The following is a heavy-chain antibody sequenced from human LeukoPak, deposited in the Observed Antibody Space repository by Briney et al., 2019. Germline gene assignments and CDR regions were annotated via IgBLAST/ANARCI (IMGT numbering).Heavy chain of an antibody. CDR3: ARDFEGSSGLFDY. CDR1: GGSISSSNW. J-gene: IGHJ4*02. V-gene: IGHV4-4*02. D-gene: IGHD6-19*01. CDR2: IYHSGST. Sequence: SGTLSLTCAVSGGSISSSNWWSWVRQPPGKGLDWIGEIYHSGSTNYNPSLKSRVTISVDKSKNQFSLKLSSVTAADTAVYYCARDFEGSSGLFDYWGQGTLVTVSS.